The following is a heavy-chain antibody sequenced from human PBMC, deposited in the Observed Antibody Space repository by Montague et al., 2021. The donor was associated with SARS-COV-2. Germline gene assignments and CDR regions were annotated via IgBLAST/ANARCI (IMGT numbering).Heavy chain of an antibody. J-gene: IGHJ6*02. D-gene: IGHD2-21*02. CDR2: IYYSGNT. CDR3: ASLGSPAYCDGDCYLRDYGTDV. Sequence: SETLSLTCTVSGGSITSSAYYWSWIRQSPGKGLEWIGTIYYSGNTYSNPSLKSRLTISMDTSKSQVSLKINSVTAADTAVYFCASLGSPAYCDGDCYLRDYGTDVWGQGTRVTVSS. V-gene: IGHV4-39*01. CDR1: GGSITSSAYY.